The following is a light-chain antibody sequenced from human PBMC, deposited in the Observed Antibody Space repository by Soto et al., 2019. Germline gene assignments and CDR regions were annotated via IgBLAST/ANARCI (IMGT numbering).Light chain of an antibody. J-gene: IGKJ1*01. V-gene: IGKV4-1*01. CDR2: WAS. Sequence: DIVMTQSPDSLAVSLGERATINCKSSQSVLHSSHNKNYLAWYQQKPGQPPKLLIYWASTRKSGVPDRFSGSGPGTDFTLTISSLQAEDVAVYYCQHYYTTPRTFGQGTKVEMK. CDR1: QSVLHSSHNKNY. CDR3: QHYYTTPRT.